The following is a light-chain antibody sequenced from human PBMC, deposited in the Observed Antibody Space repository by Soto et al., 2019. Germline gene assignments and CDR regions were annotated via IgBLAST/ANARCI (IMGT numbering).Light chain of an antibody. J-gene: IGLJ2*01. CDR2: RNN. V-gene: IGLV1-47*01. CDR3: AAWDDILSGHVV. CDR1: SSNIGSNY. Sequence: QSVLTQPPSASGTPGQRFTISCSGSSSNIGSNYVYWYQQLPGTAPKLLIYRNNQRPSGVPDRFSGSKSGTSASLAISGLRSEDEADYYCAAWDDILSGHVVFGGGTKLTVL.